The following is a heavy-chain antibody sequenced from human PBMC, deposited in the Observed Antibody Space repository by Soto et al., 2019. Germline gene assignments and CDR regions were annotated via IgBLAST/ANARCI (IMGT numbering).Heavy chain of an antibody. Sequence: GGSLRLSCAVSGFTFDDNSIHWVRQAPEKGLEWVSGINWKSDIGYADSVKGRFTISRDKAENSLYLQMNSLRAEDTALYYCAISKDRGGRTTFIDLGQGTQVTVSS. D-gene: IGHD3-16*01. V-gene: IGHV3-9*01. CDR1: GFTFDDNS. CDR2: INWKSDI. J-gene: IGHJ4*02. CDR3: AISKDRGGRTTFID.